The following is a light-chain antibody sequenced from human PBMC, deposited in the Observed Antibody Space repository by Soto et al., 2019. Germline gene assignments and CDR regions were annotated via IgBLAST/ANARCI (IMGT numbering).Light chain of an antibody. V-gene: IGLV4-69*01. Sequence: QPVLTQSPSASASLGASVKLTCTLSTGHSTYAIAWHQQQPEKGPRYLMKLNSDGSHTRGDGIPDRFSGSSSGAERYLTISSLQSEDEADYYCQTWVTGLGVFGGGTKLTVL. CDR3: QTWVTGLGV. CDR1: TGHSTYA. CDR2: LNSDGSH. J-gene: IGLJ3*02.